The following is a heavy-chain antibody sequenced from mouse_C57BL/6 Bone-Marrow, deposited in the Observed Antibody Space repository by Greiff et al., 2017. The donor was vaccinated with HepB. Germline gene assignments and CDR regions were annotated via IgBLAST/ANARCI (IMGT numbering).Heavy chain of an antibody. D-gene: IGHD5-1*01. CDR3: ARLTFNFDY. J-gene: IGHJ2*01. CDR1: GFTFSSYG. CDR2: ISSGGSYT. V-gene: IGHV5-6*01. Sequence: EVKLVESGGDLVKPGGSLKLSCAASGFTFSSYGMSWVRQTPDKRLEWVATISSGGSYTYYPDSVKGRFTISRDNAKNTLYLQMSSLKSEDTAMYYCARLTFNFDYWGQGTTLTVSS.